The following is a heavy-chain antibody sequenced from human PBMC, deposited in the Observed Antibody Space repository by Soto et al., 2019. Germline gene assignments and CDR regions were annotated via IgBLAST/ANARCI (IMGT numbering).Heavy chain of an antibody. V-gene: IGHV3-23*01. CDR1: GYTFTSYY. D-gene: IGHD3-3*02. Sequence: ASVKVSCKASGYTFTSYYMHWVRQAPGKGLEWVSAVSGDLSTTYYADSVKGRFSISRDNCKNTLYLQMNSLRTEDTAVYYCAKDKSHCWRGACKDYFDHWGQG. CDR2: VSGDLSTT. J-gene: IGHJ4*02. CDR3: AKDKSHCWRGACKDYFDH.